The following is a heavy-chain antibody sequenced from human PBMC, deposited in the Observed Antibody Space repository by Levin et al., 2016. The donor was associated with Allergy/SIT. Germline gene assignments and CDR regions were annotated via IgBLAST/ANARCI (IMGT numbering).Heavy chain of an antibody. CDR1: DGSFSDNY. CDR3: ARGKRGNWNDHSWWFDP. J-gene: IGHJ5*02. CDR2: IIHSGST. V-gene: IGHV4-34*01. Sequence: SETLSPTCAVYDGSFSDNYWSWIRQRPGKGLEWIGEIIHSGSTNYSPSLKSRITISIDTSKKQLSLELSSVTAADTAVYYCARGKRGNWNDHSWWFDPWGQGTLVTVSS. D-gene: IGHD1-1*01.